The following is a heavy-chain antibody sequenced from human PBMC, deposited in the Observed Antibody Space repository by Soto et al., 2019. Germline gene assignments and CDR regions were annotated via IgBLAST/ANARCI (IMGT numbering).Heavy chain of an antibody. CDR2: IYYSGST. D-gene: IGHD6-19*01. V-gene: IGHV4-39*01. Sequence: SETLSLTCTVSGGSISGSSYYWGWIRQPPGKGLEWIGSIYYSGSTYYNPSLKSRVTISVDTSKNQFSLKLSSVTAADTAVYYCARQAKISAGYYWGQGTLVTVSS. J-gene: IGHJ4*02. CDR3: ARQAKISAGYY. CDR1: GGSISGSSYY.